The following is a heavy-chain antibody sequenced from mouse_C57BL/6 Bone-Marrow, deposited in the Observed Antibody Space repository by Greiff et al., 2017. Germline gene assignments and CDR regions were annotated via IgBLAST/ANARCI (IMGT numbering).Heavy chain of an antibody. CDR1: GYAFSSSW. V-gene: IGHV1-82*01. CDR2: IYPGDGDT. D-gene: IGHD2-4*01. J-gene: IGHJ4*01. Sequence: QVQLQQSGPELVKPGASVKISCKASGYAFSSSWMNWVKQRPGKGLEWIGRIYPGDGDTKYNGKFKGKATLTADKSSSTAYMQRSSLTSEDSAVYFCAIDYDYDEYDAMDYWGQGTSVTVSS. CDR3: AIDYDYDEYDAMDY.